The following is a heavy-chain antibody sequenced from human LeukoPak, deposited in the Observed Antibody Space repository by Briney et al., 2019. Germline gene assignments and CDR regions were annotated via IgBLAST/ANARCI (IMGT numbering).Heavy chain of an antibody. CDR1: GFTFNSYA. D-gene: IGHD2-2*01. CDR3: ARGLPAAMGGDAFDI. CDR2: ISYDGSNK. J-gene: IGHJ3*02. V-gene: IGHV3-30*04. Sequence: GRSLRLSCAASGFTFNSYAMHWVRQAPGKGLEWVAVISYDGSNKYYADSVKGRFTISRDNSKNTLYPQMNSLRAEDTAVYYCARGLPAAMGGDAFDIWGQGTMVTVSS.